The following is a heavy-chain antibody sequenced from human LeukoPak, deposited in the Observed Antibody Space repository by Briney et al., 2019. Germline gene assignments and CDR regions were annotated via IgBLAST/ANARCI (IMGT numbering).Heavy chain of an antibody. CDR2: INPNSGGT. CDR1: GYTFTGYY. Sequence: ASVKVSCKASGYTFTGYYMHWVRQAPGQGLEWMGWINPNSGGTNYAQKFQGRVTMTRDTSISTAYMELSRLRSDDTAVYYCARDGLIAEAGTNWFDPWGQGTLVTVSS. D-gene: IGHD6-13*01. V-gene: IGHV1-2*02. CDR3: ARDGLIAEAGTNWFDP. J-gene: IGHJ5*02.